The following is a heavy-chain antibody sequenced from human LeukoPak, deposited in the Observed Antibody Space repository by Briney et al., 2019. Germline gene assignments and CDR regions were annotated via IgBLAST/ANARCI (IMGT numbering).Heavy chain of an antibody. V-gene: IGHV1-18*01. CDR3: ARVSTCGGDCYYNWFDP. J-gene: IGHJ5*02. D-gene: IGHD2-21*02. CDR2: IIASICNT. CDR1: GYTFTSYG. Sequence: ASVKVSCKASGYTFTSYGISWVRQAPGQGLECMGWIIASICNTNYAQKLKGRVTRTTYTATIQGSRELRSLRSDDTAVYYCARVSTCGGDCYYNWFDPWGQGTLVTVSS.